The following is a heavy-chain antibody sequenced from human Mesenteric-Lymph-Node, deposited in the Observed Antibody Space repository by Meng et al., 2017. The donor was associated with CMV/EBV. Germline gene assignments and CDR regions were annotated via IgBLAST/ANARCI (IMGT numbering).Heavy chain of an antibody. D-gene: IGHD5-18*01. Sequence: QLQLQESGPGLVKPSETLSLTCTVPGGSISSSSYYWGWIRQPPGKGLEWIGYIYYSGSTYYYNPSLKTRVTISVDTSKNQFSLKLSSVIAADTAVYYCARHSALLVTNFDYWGQGTLVTVSS. J-gene: IGHJ4*02. V-gene: IGHV4-39*01. CDR2: IYYSGSTY. CDR3: ARHSALLVTNFDY. CDR1: GGSISSSSYY.